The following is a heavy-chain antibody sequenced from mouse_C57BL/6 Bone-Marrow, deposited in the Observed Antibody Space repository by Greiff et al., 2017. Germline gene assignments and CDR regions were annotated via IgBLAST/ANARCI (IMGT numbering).Heavy chain of an antibody. CDR2: IYPRSGNT. CDR3: ARSTVRLA. J-gene: IGHJ3*01. CDR1: GYTFPSSG. D-gene: IGHD3-2*02. V-gene: IGHV1-81*01. Sequence: VQLQQSGAELARPGASVKLSCKASGYTFPSSGISWVKQRPGQGLEWIGEIYPRSGNTYYNEKFKGKATLTADKSSSTAYMELRSLTSEDSAVYYCARSTVRLAWGQGTLVTVSA.